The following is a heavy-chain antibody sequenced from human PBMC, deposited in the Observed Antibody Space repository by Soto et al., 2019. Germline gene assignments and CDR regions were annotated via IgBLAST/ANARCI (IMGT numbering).Heavy chain of an antibody. J-gene: IGHJ6*02. Sequence: GASVKVYCKASGYTFTSYDINWVRQATGQGLEWMGWMNPNSGNTGYAQKFQGRVTMTRNTSISTAYMELSSLRSEDTAVYYCARGEYYDILTGYWNYYYYYGMDVWGQGTTVTVSS. V-gene: IGHV1-8*01. CDR1: GYTFTSYD. CDR2: MNPNSGNT. CDR3: ARGEYYDILTGYWNYYYYYGMDV. D-gene: IGHD3-9*01.